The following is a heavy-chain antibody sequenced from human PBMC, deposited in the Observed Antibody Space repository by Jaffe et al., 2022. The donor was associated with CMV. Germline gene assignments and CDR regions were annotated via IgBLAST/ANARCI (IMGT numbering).Heavy chain of an antibody. V-gene: IGHV3-33*01. D-gene: IGHD1-7*01. CDR2: IWYDGSNK. CDR3: ARGKNWNFWFDP. CDR1: GFTFSSYG. J-gene: IGHJ5*02. Sequence: QVQLVESGGGVVQPGRSLRLSCAASGFTFSSYGMHWVRQAPGKGLEWVAFIWYDGSNKYYADSVKGRFTISRDNSKNTVFLQMNSLRAEDTAVYYCARGKNWNFWFDPWGQGTLVTVSS.